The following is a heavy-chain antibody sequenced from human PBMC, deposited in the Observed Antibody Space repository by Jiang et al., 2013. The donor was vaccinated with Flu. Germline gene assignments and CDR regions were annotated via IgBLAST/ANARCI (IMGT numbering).Heavy chain of an antibody. J-gene: IGHJ5*01. D-gene: IGHD3-22*01. V-gene: IGHV5-10-1*01. Sequence: SLRISCQGSGYALPATGSPGCARCPKKAWSGWGELIPRDSYINYSPSFQGHVTISGDKFTNTVYLQWSSLRASDTAMYYCARHPISLNDDSPEPHNYFDSWGQGTLVAVSS. CDR3: ARHPISLNDDSPEPHNYFDS. CDR2: LIPRDSYI. CDR1: GYALPATG.